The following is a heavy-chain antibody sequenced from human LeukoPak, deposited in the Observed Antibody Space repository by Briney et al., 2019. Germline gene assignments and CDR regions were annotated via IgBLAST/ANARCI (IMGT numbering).Heavy chain of an antibody. CDR1: GYIFTSYW. CDR3: ARHPRSTTWELGFDP. V-gene: IGHV5-51*01. Sequence: GESLKISCKGSGYIFTSYWIGWLRQMAGRVLEWMGIIYPGDSDTRYSPSFQGQATISADKSISTAYLQWSSLKASDTAMYYCARHPRSTTWELGFDPWGQGTLVTVSS. J-gene: IGHJ5*02. CDR2: IYPGDSDT. D-gene: IGHD2-2*01.